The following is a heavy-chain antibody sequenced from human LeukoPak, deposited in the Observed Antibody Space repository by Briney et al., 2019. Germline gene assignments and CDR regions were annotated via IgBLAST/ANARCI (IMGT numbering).Heavy chain of an antibody. V-gene: IGHV3-23*01. J-gene: IGHJ4*02. CDR1: GFTVSSNY. CDR3: AKYQQASSRRFDY. CDR2: FSSSGTTT. Sequence: GGSLRLSCAASGFTVSSNYMSWVRQAPGKGLEWVSVFSSSGTTTYYADSVKGRFTISRDNSKNTLYLQMSSLRAEDTAVYYCAKYQQASSRRFDYWGQGTLVTVSS. D-gene: IGHD6-6*01.